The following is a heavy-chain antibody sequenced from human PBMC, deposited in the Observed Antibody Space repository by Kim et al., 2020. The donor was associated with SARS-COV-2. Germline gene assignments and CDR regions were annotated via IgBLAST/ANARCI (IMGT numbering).Heavy chain of an antibody. V-gene: IGHV4-34*01. CDR2: ISHSGST. CDR3: SRGGLYGGNSDYVDY. J-gene: IGHJ4*02. D-gene: IGHD4-17*01. CDR1: GGSFSGYY. Sequence: SETLSLTCAVYGGSFSGYYLSWIRQPPGKGLEWIGVISHSGSTNYNPSLKSRVTISVDTSKNQFSLKLSSVTAADTAVYYCSRGGLYGGNSDYVDYWSQG.